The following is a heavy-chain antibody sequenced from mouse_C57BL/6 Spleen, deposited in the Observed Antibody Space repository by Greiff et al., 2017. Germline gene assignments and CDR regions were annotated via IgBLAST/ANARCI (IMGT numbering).Heavy chain of an antibody. CDR1: YFAFMASA. CDR2: FTMYSDAT. Sequence: KQSGAELVRPGSSVKLSCKASYFAFMASAMHWVKQRPGHGLEWIGSFTMYSDATEYSENFKGKATLTANTSSSTAYMELSSLTSEDSAVYYCASCSDGGSSYAMDYWGQGTSVTVSS. CDR3: ASCSDGGSSYAMDY. D-gene: IGHD1-1*02. V-gene: IGHV1-49*01. J-gene: IGHJ4*01.